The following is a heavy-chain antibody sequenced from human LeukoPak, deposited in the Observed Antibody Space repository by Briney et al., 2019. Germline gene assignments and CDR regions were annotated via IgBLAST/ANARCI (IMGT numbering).Heavy chain of an antibody. CDR1: GGSISSSSYY. CDR2: IYYSGST. D-gene: IGHD2-2*01. CDR3: ARDESGYCSSTSCLGDY. Sequence: PSQTLSLTCTVSGGSISSSSYYWGWIRQPPGKGLEWIGSIYYSGSTYYNPSLKSRVTISVDTSKNQFSLKLSSVTAADTAVYYCARDESGYCSSTSCLGDYWGQGTLVTVSS. J-gene: IGHJ4*02. V-gene: IGHV4-39*07.